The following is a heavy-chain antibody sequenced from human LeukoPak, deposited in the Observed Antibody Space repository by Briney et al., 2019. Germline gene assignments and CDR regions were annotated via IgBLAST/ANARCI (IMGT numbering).Heavy chain of an antibody. CDR3: AKDPSRGYSGYGYYFDY. CDR1: GFTFSSYA. CDR2: ISGSGGST. J-gene: IGHJ4*02. V-gene: IGHV3-23*01. Sequence: PGGSLRLSCAASGFTFSSYAMSWVRQAPGKGLEWVSAISGSGGSTYYADSVKGRFTISRDNSKNTLYLQMNSLRAEDTAVYYCAKDPSRGYSGYGYYFDYWGQGTLVTVSS. D-gene: IGHD5-12*01.